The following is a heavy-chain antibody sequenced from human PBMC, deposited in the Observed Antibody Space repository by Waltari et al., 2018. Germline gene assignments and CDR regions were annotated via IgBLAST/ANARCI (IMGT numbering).Heavy chain of an antibody. CDR1: GYTFTGYY. D-gene: IGHD2-15*01. CDR2: INPNSGGT. Sequence: QVQLVQSGAEVKKPGASVKVSCKASGYTFTGYYMHWVRQAPGQGLEWMGWINPNSGGTNYAQKFQGRVTMTRDTSISTAYMELSRLRSDDTAVYYCARDSVRDSRPPAAFDIWGQGTMVTVSS. CDR3: ARDSVRDSRPPAAFDI. J-gene: IGHJ3*02. V-gene: IGHV1-2*02.